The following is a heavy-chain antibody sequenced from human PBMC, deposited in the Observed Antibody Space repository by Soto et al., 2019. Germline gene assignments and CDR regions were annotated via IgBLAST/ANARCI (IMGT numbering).Heavy chain of an antibody. CDR3: ARVGRQWLLTPTGPTLDY. D-gene: IGHD5-12*01. CDR1: GGSFSGYY. V-gene: IGHV4-34*01. J-gene: IGHJ4*02. Sequence: SETLSLTCAVYGGSFSGYYWSWIRQPPGKGLEWIGEINHSGSTNYNPSLKSRVTISVDTSKNQFSLKLSSVTAADTAVYYCARVGRQWLLTPTGPTLDYWGQGTLVTVSS. CDR2: INHSGST.